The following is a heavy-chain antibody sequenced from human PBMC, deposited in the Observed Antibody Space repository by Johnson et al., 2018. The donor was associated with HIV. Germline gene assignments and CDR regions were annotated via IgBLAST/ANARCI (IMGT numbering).Heavy chain of an antibody. CDR2: IWYDGSNK. Sequence: QVQLVESGGGVVQHGRSLRLSCAASGFTFSSYGMHWVRQAPGKGLEWVAVIWYDGSNKYYADSVKGRFTISRDNSKNTLYLQMNSLRAEDTAVYYCARDTRQWDAFDIWGQGTMVTVSS. CDR1: GFTFSSYG. D-gene: IGHD6-19*01. V-gene: IGHV3-33*01. CDR3: ARDTRQWDAFDI. J-gene: IGHJ3*02.